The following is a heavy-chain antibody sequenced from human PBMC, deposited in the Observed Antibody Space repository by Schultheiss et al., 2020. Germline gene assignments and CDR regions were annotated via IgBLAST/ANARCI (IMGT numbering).Heavy chain of an antibody. CDR2: IVVGSGNT. CDR3: ANTPVVVPAARSRGIDY. J-gene: IGHJ4*02. D-gene: IGHD2-2*01. V-gene: IGHV1-58*02. Sequence: SVKVSGKASGYTFTSYDINWVRQATGQGLEWIGWIVVGSGNTNYAQKFQERVTITRDMSTSTAYMELSSLRAEDTAVYYCANTPVVVPAARSRGIDYWGQGTLVTVSS. CDR1: GYTFTSYD.